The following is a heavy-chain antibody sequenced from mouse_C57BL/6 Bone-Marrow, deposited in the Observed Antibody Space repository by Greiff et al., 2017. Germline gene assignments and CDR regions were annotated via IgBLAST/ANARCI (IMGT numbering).Heavy chain of an antibody. CDR3: ANGYYAMDY. CDR2: INPNNGGT. Sequence: EVQLQQSGPELVKPGASVKISCKASGYTFTDYYMNWVKQSHGQSLEWIGDINPNNGGTSYNQKFKGKATLTVDKSSSTAYMELRSLTSEDSAVYYCANGYYAMDYWGQGTSVTVSS. CDR1: GYTFTDYY. V-gene: IGHV1-26*01. J-gene: IGHJ4*01.